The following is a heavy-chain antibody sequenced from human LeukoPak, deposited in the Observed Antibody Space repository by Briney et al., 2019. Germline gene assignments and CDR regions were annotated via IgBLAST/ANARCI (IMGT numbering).Heavy chain of an antibody. D-gene: IGHD6-13*01. CDR3: ARAGRPIYRSSWYPFDY. J-gene: IGHJ4*02. CDR2: IYTSGST. V-gene: IGHV4-4*07. Sequence: SETLSLTCTVSGGSISSYYWSWIRQPAGKGLEWIGRIYTSGSTNYNPSLKSRVTMSVDTSKNQFSLKLSSVTAADTAVYYCARAGRPIYRSSWYPFDYWGQGTLVTVSS. CDR1: GGSISSYY.